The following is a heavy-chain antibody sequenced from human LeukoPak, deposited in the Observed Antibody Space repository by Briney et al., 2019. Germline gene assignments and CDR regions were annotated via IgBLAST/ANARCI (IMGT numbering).Heavy chain of an antibody. D-gene: IGHD2-15*01. CDR3: GRDGIRLNILVVVDPDGF. Sequence: PGGSLRLSCAASGFTFSSYGMYWVRQAPGKGLEWVAVISYDGSKTYYADSVKGRFTISRDNSKNTLYLEMNSVRGEDTAVYYCGRDGIRLNILVVVDPDGFWGQGTLVTVSS. CDR2: ISYDGSKT. J-gene: IGHJ4*02. V-gene: IGHV3-30*03. CDR1: GFTFSSYG.